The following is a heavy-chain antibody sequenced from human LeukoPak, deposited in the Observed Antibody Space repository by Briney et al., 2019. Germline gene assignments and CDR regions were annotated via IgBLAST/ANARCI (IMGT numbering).Heavy chain of an antibody. Sequence: SETLSLTCTVSGGSISSYYWSWIRQPPGKGLEWIGYIYYSGSTNYNPSLKSRVTISVDTSKNQFSLKLSSVTAADTAVYYCARTLSYFDYWGQGTLVTVSS. CDR1: GGSISSYY. CDR3: ARTLSYFDY. V-gene: IGHV4-59*01. CDR2: IYYSGST. J-gene: IGHJ4*02.